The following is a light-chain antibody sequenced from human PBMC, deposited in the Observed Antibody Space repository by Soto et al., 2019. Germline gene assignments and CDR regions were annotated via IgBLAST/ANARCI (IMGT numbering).Light chain of an antibody. Sequence: QSALTQPASVSGSPGQSIAISCTGSNSDVGSYNYVSWYQHHPGKGPKLMIYDVSNRPSGVSDRFSGSKSGNTASLTISGLQAEDEADYYCNSYTTSDTWVFGGGTQLTVL. CDR1: NSDVGSYNY. CDR2: DVS. V-gene: IGLV2-14*03. J-gene: IGLJ3*02. CDR3: NSYTTSDTWV.